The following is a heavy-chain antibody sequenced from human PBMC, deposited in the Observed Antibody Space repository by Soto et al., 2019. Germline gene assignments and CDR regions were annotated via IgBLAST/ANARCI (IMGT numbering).Heavy chain of an antibody. V-gene: IGHV1-2*02. CDR2: INAHNGDT. J-gene: IGHJ3*02. D-gene: IGHD3-22*01. CDR3: ARERYYDGSGDYGFDI. CDR1: GYTFTGYY. Sequence: GASVKVSCKASGYTFTGYYLHWVRQAPGQGLEWMGWINAHNGDTNNAQKFQGRVTMTRDTSINTAYMELSRLRSDDTAVYFCARERYYDGSGDYGFDIWGQGTTVTVSS.